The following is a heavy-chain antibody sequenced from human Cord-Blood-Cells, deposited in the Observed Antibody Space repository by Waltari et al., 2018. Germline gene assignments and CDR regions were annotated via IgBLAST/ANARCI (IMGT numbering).Heavy chain of an antibody. V-gene: IGHV4-39*01. CDR2: IYYSGCT. Sequence: QLQLQESGPGLVKPSETLSLTCTVSGGSISSSSYYWGWIRQPPGKGLEWIGSIYYSGCTYNSPSLKSRVTISVDTSKNQFSLKLSSVTAADTAVYYCARHWVWFGELLYFDYWGQGTLVTVSS. CDR1: GGSISSSSYY. J-gene: IGHJ4*02. D-gene: IGHD3-10*01. CDR3: ARHWVWFGELLYFDY.